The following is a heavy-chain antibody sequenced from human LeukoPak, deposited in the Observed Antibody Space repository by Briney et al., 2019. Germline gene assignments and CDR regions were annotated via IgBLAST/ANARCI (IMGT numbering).Heavy chain of an antibody. CDR3: TRVGYIDEGIDY. D-gene: IGHD5-24*01. CDR1: GFPFSSYW. J-gene: IGHJ4*02. V-gene: IGHV3-7*04. Sequence: GGSLRLSCVASGFPFSSYWMTWVRQAPGKGLEWVANIKQDGSKRSYVDSVKGRFTISRDNAKNSLYLQMNSPRAEDTAIYYCTRVGYIDEGIDYWGQGTLVTVSS. CDR2: IKQDGSKR.